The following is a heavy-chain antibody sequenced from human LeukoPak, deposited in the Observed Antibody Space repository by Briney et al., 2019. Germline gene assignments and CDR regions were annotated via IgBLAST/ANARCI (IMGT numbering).Heavy chain of an antibody. Sequence: GRSLRLSCVASGFTFDDYAMHWVRQVPGKGLEWVAGITWNSGSIGYADSAKGRFTISRDNAENSLYLQMNSLGVEDTAFYYCAKDIWFRRRGATGLDYWGQGALVTVSS. CDR1: GFTFDDYA. CDR3: AKDIWFRRRGATGLDY. V-gene: IGHV3-9*01. D-gene: IGHD1-26*01. CDR2: ITWNSGSI. J-gene: IGHJ4*02.